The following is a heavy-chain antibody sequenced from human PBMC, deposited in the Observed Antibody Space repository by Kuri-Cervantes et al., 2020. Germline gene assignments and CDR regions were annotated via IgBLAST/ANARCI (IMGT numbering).Heavy chain of an antibody. Sequence: LRLSCTVSGGSVSGSNYHWGWIRQPPGKGLEWIGEINHSGSTNFNPSLKSRVTISVDTSKNQCSLKLSSVTAADTAVYYCAGGGYCSGGSCYSGRIDYWGQGTLVTVSS. J-gene: IGHJ4*02. CDR2: INHSGST. D-gene: IGHD2-15*01. V-gene: IGHV4-39*07. CDR1: GGSVSGSNYH. CDR3: AGGGYCSGGSCYSGRIDY.